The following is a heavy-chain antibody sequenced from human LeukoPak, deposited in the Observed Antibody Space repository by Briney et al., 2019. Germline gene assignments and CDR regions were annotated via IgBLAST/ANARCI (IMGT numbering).Heavy chain of an antibody. D-gene: IGHD2-15*01. V-gene: IGHV5-51*01. CDR1: GYSFTNYW. CDR2: IYPADSNT. Sequence: GESLKISCKGSGYSFTNYWIGWVRQMPGKGLEWMGIIYPADSNTRYSPSFQGQVTISVGKSISTAYLQWSSLKASDTAVYYRATGRYCSGGTCYSSLDFWGQGTLVTVSS. CDR3: ATGRYCSGGTCYSSLDF. J-gene: IGHJ4*02.